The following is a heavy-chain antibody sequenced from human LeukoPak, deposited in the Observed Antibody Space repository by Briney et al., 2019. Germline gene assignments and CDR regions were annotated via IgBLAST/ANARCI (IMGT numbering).Heavy chain of an antibody. CDR1: GGTFSSYA. J-gene: IGHJ4*02. CDR2: IIPIFGTA. Sequence: GSSVKVSCKASGGTFSSYAISWVRQAPGQGLEWMGGIIPIFGTANYAQKFQGRVTITTDESTSTAHMELSSLRSEDTAVYYCARRYCSGGSCPVGYWGQGTLVTVSS. CDR3: ARRYCSGGSCPVGY. V-gene: IGHV1-69*05. D-gene: IGHD2-15*01.